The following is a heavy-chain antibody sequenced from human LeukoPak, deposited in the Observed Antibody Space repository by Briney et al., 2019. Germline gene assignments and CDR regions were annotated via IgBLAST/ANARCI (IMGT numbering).Heavy chain of an antibody. CDR2: INSDGSST. V-gene: IGHV3-74*01. J-gene: IGHJ4*02. D-gene: IGHD6-13*01. CDR1: GFTFSSYW. CDR3: ARGGGYSSSWSLGY. Sequence: GGSLRLSCAASGFTFSSYWMHWVRQAPGKGLVWVSRINSDGSSTSYADSVKGRFTISRDNAKNTLYLQMNGLRAEDTAVYYCARGGGYSSSWSLGYWGQGTLVTVSS.